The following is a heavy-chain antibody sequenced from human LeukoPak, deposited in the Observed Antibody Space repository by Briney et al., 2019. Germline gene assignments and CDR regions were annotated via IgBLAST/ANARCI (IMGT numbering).Heavy chain of an antibody. V-gene: IGHV1-69*13. D-gene: IGHD1-26*01. Sequence: SVKVSCTASGYTFTSYGISWVRQAPGQGLEWMGGIIPIFGTANYAQKFQGRVTITADESTSTAYMELSSLRSEDTAVYYCARNSGSYWRYGMDVWGQGTTVTVSS. CDR2: IIPIFGTA. CDR3: ARNSGSYWRYGMDV. CDR1: GYTFTSYG. J-gene: IGHJ6*02.